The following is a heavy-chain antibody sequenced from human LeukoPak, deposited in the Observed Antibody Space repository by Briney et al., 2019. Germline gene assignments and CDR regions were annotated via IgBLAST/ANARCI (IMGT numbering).Heavy chain of an antibody. Sequence: PSETLSLTCIMSGGSINNYYWSWIRQPAGKGPEWIGRFYASGTTYYDPALNSRAAVSMDMSKNHFSLKLTSVTAADTAVYYCARSALSGFDIWGQGTMVTVSS. CDR3: ARSALSGFDI. D-gene: IGHD3-9*01. J-gene: IGHJ3*02. CDR2: FYASGTT. V-gene: IGHV4-4*07. CDR1: GGSINNYY.